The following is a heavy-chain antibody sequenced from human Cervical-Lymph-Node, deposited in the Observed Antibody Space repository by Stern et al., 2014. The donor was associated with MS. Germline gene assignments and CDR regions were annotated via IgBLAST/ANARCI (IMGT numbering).Heavy chain of an antibody. J-gene: IGHJ4*02. CDR1: GYTFTDYW. D-gene: IGHD6-19*01. V-gene: IGHV5-51*01. CDR2: IFPGASDT. Sequence: VQLVQSGAEVRKPGQSLTISCNISGYTFTDYWIAWVRQMPGKGLEWMGAIFPGASDTRYSQSFQGHVTISVDTSINTAYLQWSYLRASDTAMYYCARPHSPGWSYYFDFWGQGTLVAVSS. CDR3: ARPHSPGWSYYFDF.